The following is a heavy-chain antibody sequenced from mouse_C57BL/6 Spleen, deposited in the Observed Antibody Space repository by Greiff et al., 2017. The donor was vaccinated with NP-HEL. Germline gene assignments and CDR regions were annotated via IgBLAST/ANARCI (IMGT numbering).Heavy chain of an antibody. J-gene: IGHJ2*01. Sequence: EVHLVESGGGLVKPGGSLKLSCAASGFTFSSYAMSWVRQTPEKRLEWVATISDGGSYTYYPDNVKGRFTISRDNAKNNLYLQMSHLKSEDTAMYYCARDGGVITTVVADFDYWGQGTTLTVSS. CDR3: ARDGGVITTVVADFDY. CDR1: GFTFSSYA. D-gene: IGHD1-1*01. CDR2: ISDGGSYT. V-gene: IGHV5-4*01.